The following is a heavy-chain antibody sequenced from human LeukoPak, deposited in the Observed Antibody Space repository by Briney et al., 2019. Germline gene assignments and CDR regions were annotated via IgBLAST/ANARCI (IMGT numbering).Heavy chain of an antibody. CDR2: INHSGST. Sequence: SETPSLTCAVYCESFIGYYWTWIRQSPGKGLEWIGEINHSGSTNYNPSLKSRVTVSVDTSKNQFSLKLASVTAADTAVYYCARAPETVAIDYWGQGTLVTVSS. CDR3: ARAPETVAIDY. J-gene: IGHJ4*02. CDR1: CESFIGYY. D-gene: IGHD5-12*01. V-gene: IGHV4-34*01.